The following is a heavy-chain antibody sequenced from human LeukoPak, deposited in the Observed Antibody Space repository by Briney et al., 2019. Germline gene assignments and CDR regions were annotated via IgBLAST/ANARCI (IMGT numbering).Heavy chain of an antibody. CDR3: AKVGIPYYYDSSGYYFDDY. Sequence: PGGSLRLSCAASGFTFSSYAMSWVRQAPGKGLEWVSAISGSGGSTYYADSVKGRFTISRDNSKNTLYLQMNSLRAEDTAVYYCAKVGIPYYYDSSGYYFDDYWGQGTLVTVSS. V-gene: IGHV3-23*01. J-gene: IGHJ4*02. D-gene: IGHD3-22*01. CDR1: GFTFSSYA. CDR2: ISGSGGST.